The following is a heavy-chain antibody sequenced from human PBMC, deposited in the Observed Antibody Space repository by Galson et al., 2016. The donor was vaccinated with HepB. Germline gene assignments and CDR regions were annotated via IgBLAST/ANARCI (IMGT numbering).Heavy chain of an antibody. CDR1: GFTFSNRG. Sequence: SLRLSCAASGFTFSNRGMHWVRQAPGKGLEWVAADSMDGRRKFYADSVKGRFPISRDNSNNMLFLQMSSLRADDTAVYYCAKRHEYCPPVGCSVDSWGQGTLVSVSS. CDR2: DSMDGRRK. CDR3: AKRHEYCPPVGCSVDS. J-gene: IGHJ4*02. D-gene: IGHD2/OR15-2a*01. V-gene: IGHV3-30*18.